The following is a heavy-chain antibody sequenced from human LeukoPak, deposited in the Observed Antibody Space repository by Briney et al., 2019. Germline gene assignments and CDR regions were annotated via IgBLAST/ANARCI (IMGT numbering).Heavy chain of an antibody. CDR3: AKEYYYDSSGYYSSYFDY. CDR2: IRYDGSNK. V-gene: IGHV3-30*02. CDR1: GFTFSSYG. Sequence: GGSLRLSCAASGFTFSSYGMHWVRQAPGKGLEWVAFIRYDGSNKYYADSVKGRFTISRDNSKNTLYLQMNSLRAEDTAVYYCAKEYYYDSSGYYSSYFDYWGQGTLVTVSS. D-gene: IGHD3-22*01. J-gene: IGHJ4*02.